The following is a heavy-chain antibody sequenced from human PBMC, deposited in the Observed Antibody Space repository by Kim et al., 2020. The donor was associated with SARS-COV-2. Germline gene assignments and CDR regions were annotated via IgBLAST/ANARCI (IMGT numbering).Heavy chain of an antibody. V-gene: IGHV3-23*01. J-gene: IGHJ5*02. CDR2: T. Sequence: TFYADSVKVRFTISRDNSKNTLYLQMNSLRPEDTAVYYCAKYFGTYPWFDPWGQGTLVTVSS. D-gene: IGHD1-26*01. CDR3: AKYFGTYPWFDP.